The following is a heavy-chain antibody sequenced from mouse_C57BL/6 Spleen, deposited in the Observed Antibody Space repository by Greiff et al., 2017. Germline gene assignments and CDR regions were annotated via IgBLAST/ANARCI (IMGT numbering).Heavy chain of an antibody. V-gene: IGHV1-64*01. Sequence: VKLQQPGAELVKPGASVKLSCKASGYTFTSYWMHWVKQRPGQGLEWIGMIHPNSGSTNYNEKFKSKATLTVDKSSSTAYMQLSSLTSEDSAVYYCARSGDGYSFDYWGQGTTRTVSS. CDR3: ARSGDGYSFDY. J-gene: IGHJ2*01. CDR2: IHPNSGST. CDR1: GYTFTSYW. D-gene: IGHD2-3*01.